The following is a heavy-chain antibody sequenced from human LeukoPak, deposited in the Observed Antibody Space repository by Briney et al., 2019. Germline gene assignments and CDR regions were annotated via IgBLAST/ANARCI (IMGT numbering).Heavy chain of an antibody. Sequence: PGGSLRLSCAASGFTLTSYEMNWVRLAPGKGLEWISYISRTGNSIYYADSVKGRFTVSRDSAKNSLYLQMNSLRAEDTDVYYCARGPYSSNWYVDYWGQGTLVTVAS. CDR2: ISRTGNSI. D-gene: IGHD6-13*01. CDR3: ARGPYSSNWYVDY. V-gene: IGHV3-48*03. J-gene: IGHJ4*02. CDR1: GFTLTSYE.